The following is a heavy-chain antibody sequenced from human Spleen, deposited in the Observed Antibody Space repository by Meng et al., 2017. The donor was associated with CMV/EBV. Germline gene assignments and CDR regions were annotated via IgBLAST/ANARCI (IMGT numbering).Heavy chain of an antibody. J-gene: IGHJ3*02. CDR2: INPNGGAT. CDR1: GYSFTNYY. V-gene: IGHV1-46*01. D-gene: IGHD1-26*01. CDR3: ARDREVGATRAFDI. Sequence: ASGYSFTNYYLHWVRQAPGQGLGWMGIINPNGGATSYAPKFQGRVTMTRDTSTDTVYMELSSLKSDDTAVYYCARDREVGATRAFDIWGQGTMVTVSS.